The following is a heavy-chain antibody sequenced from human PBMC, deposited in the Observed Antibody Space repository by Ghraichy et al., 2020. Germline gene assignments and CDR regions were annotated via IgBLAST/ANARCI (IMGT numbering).Heavy chain of an antibody. V-gene: IGHV3-23*01. CDR2: STGGGYRT. D-gene: IGHD2-15*01. J-gene: IGHJ4*02. CDR3: AKATIGYCSGANCYPLDY. Sequence: SWGRGGRGKGPEWGAVSTGGGYRTSNADSVKGGFTISRDNYKNTLFLQMNSLRAEDTAVYYCAKATIGYCSGANCYPLDYWGQGTLVTVSS.